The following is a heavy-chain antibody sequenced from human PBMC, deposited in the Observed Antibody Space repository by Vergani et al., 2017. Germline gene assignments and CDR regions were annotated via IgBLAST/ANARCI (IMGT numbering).Heavy chain of an antibody. D-gene: IGHD6-19*01. Sequence: EVQLLESGGGSAQPGESLRLSCVALGFTFIMHAMSWVRQAPGKGLEWVSTRSASDRRTHYADSVKGRFTISRDISKNTLFLDMNSLRPEDTAVYYCAKVGRSEVAGTFGAFDIWGQGTMVTVSS. V-gene: IGHV3-23*01. CDR3: AKVGRSEVAGTFGAFDI. J-gene: IGHJ3*02. CDR1: GFTFIMHA. CDR2: RSASDRRT.